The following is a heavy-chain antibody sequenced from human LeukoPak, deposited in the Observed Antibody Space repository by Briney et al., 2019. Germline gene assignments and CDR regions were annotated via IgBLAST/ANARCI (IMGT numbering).Heavy chain of an antibody. V-gene: IGHV1-3*01. J-gene: IGHJ4*02. Sequence: KFQGRVTITRDTSASTAYMELSSLRSEDTAVYYCARAALNSGSSSFDYWGQGTLVTVSS. D-gene: IGHD1-26*01. CDR3: ARAALNSGSSSFDY.